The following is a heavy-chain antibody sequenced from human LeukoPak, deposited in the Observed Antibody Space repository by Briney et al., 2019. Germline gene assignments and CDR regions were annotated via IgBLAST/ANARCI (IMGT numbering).Heavy chain of an antibody. Sequence: SVKVSCKASGGAFSTYAITWVRQAPGQGLEWMGGIIPIREAANYAQKFQDRLIITADESTTTAYMELSSLRSDDTAVYYCGRNYYDTSGYYYYDYWAQGTLVTVSS. CDR2: IIPIREAA. CDR1: GGAFSTYA. V-gene: IGHV1-69*01. J-gene: IGHJ4*02. CDR3: GRNYYDTSGYYYYDY. D-gene: IGHD3-22*01.